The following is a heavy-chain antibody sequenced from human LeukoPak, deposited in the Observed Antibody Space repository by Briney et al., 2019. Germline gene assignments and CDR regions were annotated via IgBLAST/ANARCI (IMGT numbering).Heavy chain of an antibody. CDR1: GFTFSNAW. Sequence: PGGSLRLSCAASGFTFSNAWMSWVRQAPGKGLEWVGRIKSKTDGGTTDYAAPVKGRFTISRDDSKNTLYLQMNSLKTEDTAVYYCTTALYGDYAVDYWGQGTLVTVSS. CDR3: TTALYGDYAVDY. D-gene: IGHD4-17*01. J-gene: IGHJ4*02. V-gene: IGHV3-15*01. CDR2: IKSKTDGGTT.